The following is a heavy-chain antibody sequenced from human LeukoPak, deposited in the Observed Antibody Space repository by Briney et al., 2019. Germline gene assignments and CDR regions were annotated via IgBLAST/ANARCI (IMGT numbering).Heavy chain of an antibody. J-gene: IGHJ4*02. Sequence: ASVKVSCKASGYTFTGYYMHWVRQAPGQGLEWMGRINLNSGGTNYAQKFQGRVTMTRDTSISTAYMELSRLRSDDTAVYYCARVDDSSGYYTFDYWGQGTLVTVSS. V-gene: IGHV1-2*06. CDR2: INLNSGGT. CDR3: ARVDDSSGYYTFDY. CDR1: GYTFTGYY. D-gene: IGHD3-22*01.